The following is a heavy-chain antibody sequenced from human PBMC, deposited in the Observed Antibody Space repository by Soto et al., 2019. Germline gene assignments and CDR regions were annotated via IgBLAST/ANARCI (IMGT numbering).Heavy chain of an antibody. CDR3: ARSGDYFFDY. CDR1: GDSVSSKSAA. D-gene: IGHD3-3*01. Sequence: SQTLSLTCAISGDSVSSKSAAWHWIRQSPSRGLEWLGRTYYRSKWSSNYAVSVKSRITINPDTSKNQFSLQLRSVTPDDAAMYRSARSGDYFFDYWGQGTLVTVSS. CDR2: TYYRSKWSS. V-gene: IGHV6-1*01. J-gene: IGHJ4*02.